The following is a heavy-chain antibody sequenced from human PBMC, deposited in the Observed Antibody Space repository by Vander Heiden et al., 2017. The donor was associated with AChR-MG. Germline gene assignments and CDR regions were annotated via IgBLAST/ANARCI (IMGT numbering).Heavy chain of an antibody. V-gene: IGHV3-23*01. CDR1: GFTFSSYA. Sequence: EVQLLESGGGLVQPGGSLRLSCAASGFTFSSYAMSWVRQAPGKGLEWVSAISGSGGSTYYADSVKGRFTISRDNSKNTLYLQMNSLRAEDTAVYYCANLGGGWTGTTLDGMDVWGQGTTVTVSS. CDR2: ISGSGGST. D-gene: IGHD1-7*01. J-gene: IGHJ6*02. CDR3: ANLGGGWTGTTLDGMDV.